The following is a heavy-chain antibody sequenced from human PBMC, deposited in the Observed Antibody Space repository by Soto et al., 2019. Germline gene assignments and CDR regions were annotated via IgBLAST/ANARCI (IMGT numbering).Heavy chain of an antibody. D-gene: IGHD3-10*01. J-gene: IGHJ6*02. CDR2: IHNSGSP. V-gene: IGHV4-61*08. CDR3: ARDRVGRGAYYYYYYGIDV. Sequence: PSETLSLTCSVSGASIYNGGYFWSWIRQSPGKGLEWIGHIHNSGSPYNNPSLKSRVTISVDTSKNQFSLKLSSVTAADTAVYYCARDRVGRGAYYYYYYGIDVWCQGTTVTVSS. CDR1: GASIYNGGYF.